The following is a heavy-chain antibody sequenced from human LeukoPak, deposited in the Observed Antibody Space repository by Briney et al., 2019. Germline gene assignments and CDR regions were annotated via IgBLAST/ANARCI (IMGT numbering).Heavy chain of an antibody. V-gene: IGHV3-64D*06. J-gene: IGHJ4*02. CDR1: GFNFSTYA. Sequence: GGSLRLSCSASGFNFSTYAMQWVRQAPGQGLESVSGISSNGVNRYYAGSVKGRFTISRDNSRNTLHLQMSSLRVEDTAVYYCVKGRGIAMVRGALDSWGQGALVTVSS. D-gene: IGHD3-10*01. CDR3: VKGRGIAMVRGALDS. CDR2: ISSNGVNR.